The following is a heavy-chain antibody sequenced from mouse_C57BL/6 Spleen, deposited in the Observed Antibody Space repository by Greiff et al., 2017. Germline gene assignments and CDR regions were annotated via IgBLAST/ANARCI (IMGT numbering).Heavy chain of an antibody. V-gene: IGHV1-69*01. D-gene: IGHD1-1*01. CDR3: ARWGGSRIYYFDY. CDR2: IDPSDSYT. J-gene: IGHJ2*01. Sequence: VKLQQPGAELVMPGASVKLSCKASGYTFTSYWMHWVKQRPGQGLEWIGEIDPSDSYTNYNQKFKGKSTLTVDKSSSTAYMQLSSLTSEDSAVYYCARWGGSRIYYFDYWGQGTTLTVSS. CDR1: GYTFTSYW.